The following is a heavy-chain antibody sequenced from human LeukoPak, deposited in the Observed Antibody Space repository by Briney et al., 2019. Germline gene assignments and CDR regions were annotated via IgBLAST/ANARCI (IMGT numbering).Heavy chain of an antibody. CDR3: ASFHDSSGYYYGEYFQH. CDR2: IKQDGSEK. D-gene: IGHD3-22*01. CDR1: GFTFSSYW. V-gene: IGHV3-7*01. Sequence: PGGSLRLSCAASGFTFSSYWMSWVRQAPGKGLEWVANIKQDGSEKYYVDSVKGRFTISRDNAKNSLYLQMNSLRAEDTAVYYCASFHDSSGYYYGEYFQHWGQGTLVTVSS. J-gene: IGHJ1*01.